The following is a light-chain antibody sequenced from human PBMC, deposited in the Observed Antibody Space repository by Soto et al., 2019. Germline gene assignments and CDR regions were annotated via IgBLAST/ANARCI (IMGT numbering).Light chain of an antibody. J-gene: IGKJ1*01. CDR1: QSVSSSY. CDR3: QQYGNSRWT. V-gene: IGKV3-20*01. CDR2: GTS. Sequence: EIVLTQSPATLSLSPGERATLSCRASQSVSSSYLACYQQTPGQAPRLLIYGTSNRATGIPDRFSGSGSGTDFTLTISRLEPEDFAVYYYQQYGNSRWTFGQGTKVEIK.